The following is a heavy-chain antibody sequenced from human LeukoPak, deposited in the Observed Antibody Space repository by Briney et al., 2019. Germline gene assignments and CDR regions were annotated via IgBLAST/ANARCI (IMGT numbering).Heavy chain of an antibody. CDR1: GFTFSSYP. D-gene: IGHD1-26*01. CDR3: ARDVGITVGATDY. Sequence: PGGSLRLSCVASGFTFSSYPMTWVRQAPGKGLGWVSTIGDSGGNTFYADSVKGRFTISRDNSKNTLFLQMISLRAEDTAVYYCARDVGITVGATDYWGQGALVTVSS. CDR2: IGDSGGNT. V-gene: IGHV3-23*01. J-gene: IGHJ4*02.